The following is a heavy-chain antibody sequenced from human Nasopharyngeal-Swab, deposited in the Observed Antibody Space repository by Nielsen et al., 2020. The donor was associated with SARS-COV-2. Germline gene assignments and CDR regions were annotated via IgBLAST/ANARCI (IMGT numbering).Heavy chain of an antibody. Sequence: GESLKISCAASGFTFSGYAMSWVRQAPGKGLEWVANIKQDGSEKYYVDSVKGRFTISRDNAKNSLYLQMNSLRAEDTAVYYCARDRNGFIYYYYGMDVWGQGTTVTVSS. CDR2: IKQDGSEK. CDR1: GFTFSGYA. D-gene: IGHD3-3*01. J-gene: IGHJ6*02. V-gene: IGHV3-7*01. CDR3: ARDRNGFIYYYYGMDV.